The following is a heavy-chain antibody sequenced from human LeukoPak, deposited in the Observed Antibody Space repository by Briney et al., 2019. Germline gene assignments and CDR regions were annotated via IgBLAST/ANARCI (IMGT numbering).Heavy chain of an antibody. D-gene: IGHD3-3*01. V-gene: IGHV4-59*01. J-gene: IGHJ5*02. CDR2: IYYSGST. Sequence: SETLSLTCTVSGGSISSYYWSWIRQPPGKGLEWIGYIYYSGSTNYNPSLKSRVTISVDTSKNQFSLKLSSVTAADTAVYYCARGMGHDFWSGYSGGVRFDPWGQGTLVTVSS. CDR1: GGSISSYY. CDR3: ARGMGHDFWSGYSGGVRFDP.